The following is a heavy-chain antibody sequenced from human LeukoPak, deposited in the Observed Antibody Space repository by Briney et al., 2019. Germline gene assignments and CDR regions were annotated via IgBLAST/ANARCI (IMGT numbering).Heavy chain of an antibody. V-gene: IGHV1-18*04. D-gene: IGHD2/OR15-2a*01. CDR2: INTYNGNT. CDR1: GYTFSNHG. Sequence: GASVTVSCKASGYTFSNHGITWVRQAPGHGLEWMGWINTYNGNTNYARKFQGRITVTADTSTSTAYMELRNLRSDDTAVYYCARDDGLFILQFDPWGQGTLVTVSS. J-gene: IGHJ5*02. CDR3: ARDDGLFILQFDP.